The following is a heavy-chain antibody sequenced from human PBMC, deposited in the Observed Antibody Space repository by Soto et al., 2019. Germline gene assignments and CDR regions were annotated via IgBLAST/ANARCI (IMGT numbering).Heavy chain of an antibody. CDR1: GYTFTGYY. J-gene: IGHJ6*02. V-gene: IGHV1-2*04. D-gene: IGHD2-15*01. CDR2: INPNSGGT. CDR3: ARDGKDIVVVVVAPDYGMDV. Sequence: QVQLVQSGAEVKKPGASVKVSCKASGYTFTGYYMHWVRQAPGQGLEWMGWINPNSGGTNYAQKFQGWVTMTRDTSISTAHMELRRLSSDDTAVYYCARDGKDIVVVVVAPDYGMDVWGQGTTVTVSS.